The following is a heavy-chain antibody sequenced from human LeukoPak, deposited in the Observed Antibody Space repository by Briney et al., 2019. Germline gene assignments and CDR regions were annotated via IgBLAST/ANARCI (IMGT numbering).Heavy chain of an antibody. V-gene: IGHV4-4*07. CDR1: GGSISSYY. CDR2: IYDSRST. D-gene: IGHD5-12*01. J-gene: IGHJ2*01. Sequence: SETLSLTCTVSGGSISSYYRSWIRQPAGKGLEWIGRIYDSRSTNYNPSLKSRVTMSGDTSKNQFSLKLSSVTAADTAVYYCARENGGYSYWYFDFWGRGTLVTVSS. CDR3: ARENGGYSYWYFDF.